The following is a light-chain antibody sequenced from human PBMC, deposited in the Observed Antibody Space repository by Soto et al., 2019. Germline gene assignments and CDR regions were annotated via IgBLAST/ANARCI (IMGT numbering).Light chain of an antibody. J-gene: IGKJ1*01. Sequence: EIVLTQSPGTLSLSPGQRATLSCRASQSLSSIYLAWYQQKPGQAPRLLIYRTSSRATGIPDRFSGSGSGTDFTLTISRLEPEDFAVYYCQQYGSSGTFGQGTKVDIK. V-gene: IGKV3-20*01. CDR1: QSLSSIY. CDR3: QQYGSSGT. CDR2: RTS.